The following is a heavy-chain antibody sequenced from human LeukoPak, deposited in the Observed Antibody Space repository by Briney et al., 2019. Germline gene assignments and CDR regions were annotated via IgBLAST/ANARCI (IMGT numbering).Heavy chain of an antibody. CDR2: ISSSSTTI. J-gene: IGHJ4*02. V-gene: IGHV3-48*01. Sequence: GGFLRLSCAASGFAFSSNSMNWVRQAPGKGLEWVSFISSSSTTIYYADSVKGRFTISRDNAKNSLYLQMNSLRVEDTAVYYCATDRGRFFDYWGQGVLVTVSS. D-gene: IGHD3-10*01. CDR1: GFAFSSNS. CDR3: ATDRGRFFDY.